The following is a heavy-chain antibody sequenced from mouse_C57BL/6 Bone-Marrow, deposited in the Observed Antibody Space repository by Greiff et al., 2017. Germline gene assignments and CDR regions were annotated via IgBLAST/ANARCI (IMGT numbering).Heavy chain of an antibody. CDR1: GFSLTSYG. CDR2: IWSGGST. D-gene: IGHD2-4*01. V-gene: IGHV2-2*01. Sequence: VQLMQSGPGLVQPSQSLSITCTVSGFSLTSYGVHWVRQSPGKGLEWLGVIWSGGSTDYNAAFISRLSISKDNSKSQVFFKMNSLQADDTAIYYCASSMITTAGDYFDYWGQGTTLTVSS. CDR3: ASSMITTAGDYFDY. J-gene: IGHJ2*01.